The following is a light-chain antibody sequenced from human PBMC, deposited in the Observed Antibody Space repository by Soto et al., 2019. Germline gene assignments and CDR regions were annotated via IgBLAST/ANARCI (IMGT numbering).Light chain of an antibody. V-gene: IGKV3-20*01. CDR2: VTS. CDR3: QQYGGSPPIT. CDR1: QSVYNNY. Sequence: ETVLTQSPGTLSLSPGERATLSCRATQSVYNNYLAWYQQKSGQAPRLLIYVTSRRATDIPDRFSGSGSGTDFTLTISRLELEDSEVYYCQQYGGSPPITFGQGTRLEIK. J-gene: IGKJ5*01.